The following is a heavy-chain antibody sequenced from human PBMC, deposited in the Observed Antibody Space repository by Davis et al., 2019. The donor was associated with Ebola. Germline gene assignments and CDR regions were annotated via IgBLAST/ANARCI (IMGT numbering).Heavy chain of an antibody. J-gene: IGHJ4*02. V-gene: IGHV1-46*01. CDR1: GYTFTSYY. CDR2: INPSGGST. CDR3: ARSYYDFWSGYSSFDY. D-gene: IGHD3-3*01. Sequence: AASVQVSCKASGYTFTSYYMHWVRQAPGQGLEWMGIINPSGGSTSYAQKFQGRVTMTRDTSTSTAYMELSSLRSEDTAVYYCARSYYDFWSGYSSFDYWGQGTLVTVSS.